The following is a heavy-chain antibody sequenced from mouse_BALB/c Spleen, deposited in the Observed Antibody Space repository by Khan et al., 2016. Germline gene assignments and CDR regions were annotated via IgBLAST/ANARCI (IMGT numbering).Heavy chain of an antibody. CDR3: TRSPTATRYFDV. CDR2: IRYSGST. CDR1: GYSITSDYA. D-gene: IGHD1-2*01. V-gene: IGHV3-2*02. J-gene: IGHJ1*01. Sequence: EVQLQESGPGLVKPSQSLSLTCTVTGYSITSDYAWNWIRQFPGNKLEWMGYIRYSGSTTYNPSLKSRISITRDTSKNQFFLQLYSVTTEETAKYYCTRSPTATRYFDVWGAGTTVTVSS.